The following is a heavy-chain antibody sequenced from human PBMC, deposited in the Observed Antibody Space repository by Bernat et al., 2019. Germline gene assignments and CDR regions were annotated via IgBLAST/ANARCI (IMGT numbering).Heavy chain of an antibody. CDR3: ARDRDSKNNWFDP. D-gene: IGHD4-11*01. J-gene: IGHJ5*02. CDR2: ISYSGST. CDR1: GGSVSSGSYS. Sequence: QVQLQESGPGLVKPSGTLSLTCAVSGGSVSSGSYSWSWIRQPPGKGLEWIGYISYSGSTNYNPSLKSRVTISVDTSKNQFSLKLNSVTPADTAVYYCARDRDSKNNWFDPWGQGTLVTVSS. V-gene: IGHV4-61*01.